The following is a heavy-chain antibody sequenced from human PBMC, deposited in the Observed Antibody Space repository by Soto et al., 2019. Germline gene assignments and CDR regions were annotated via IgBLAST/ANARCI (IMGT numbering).Heavy chain of an antibody. J-gene: IGHJ2*01. D-gene: IGHD7-27*01. V-gene: IGHV3-23*01. Sequence: EVQLLESGVGLVEPGGSLRLSSPASGFTFSSYAMSWVRQAPGKGLEWVSVISGSGGSTYYADSVKGRFTISRDNSKNTLYLQMNSLRAEDTAVYYCAKRNWGGLYFDLWGRGTLVTVSS. CDR3: AKRNWGGLYFDL. CDR1: GFTFSSYA. CDR2: ISGSGGST.